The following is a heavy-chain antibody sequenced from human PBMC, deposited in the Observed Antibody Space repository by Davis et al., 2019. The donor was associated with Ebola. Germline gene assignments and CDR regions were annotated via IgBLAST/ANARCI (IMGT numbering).Heavy chain of an antibody. D-gene: IGHD4-11*01. J-gene: IGHJ5*02. Sequence: SETLSLTCTVSGGSISSSSYYWGWIRQPPGKGLEWIGSIYYSGSTYYNPSLKSRVAMSVDTSKNQFSLSLTSLTAADTAIYYCARQHRVTRPLDLWGQGTLVAVSS. V-gene: IGHV4-39*01. CDR3: ARQHRVTRPLDL. CDR1: GGSISSSSYY. CDR2: IYYSGST.